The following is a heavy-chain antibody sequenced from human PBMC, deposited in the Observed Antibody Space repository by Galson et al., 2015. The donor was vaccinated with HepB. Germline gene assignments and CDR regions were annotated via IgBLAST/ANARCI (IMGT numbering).Heavy chain of an antibody. V-gene: IGHV3-23*01. J-gene: IGHJ3*02. CDR2: ISGSGGST. CDR1: GFTFSSYA. CDR3: AKVIVGPGAFDI. Sequence: SLRLSCAASGFTFSSYAISWVRQAPGKGLEWVSAISGSGGSTYYADSVKGRFTISRDNSKNTLYLQMNSLRAEDTAVYYCAKVIVGPGAFDIWGQGTMVTVSS. D-gene: IGHD1-26*01.